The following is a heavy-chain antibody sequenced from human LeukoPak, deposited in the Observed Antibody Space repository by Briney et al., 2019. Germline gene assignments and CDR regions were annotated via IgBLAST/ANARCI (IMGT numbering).Heavy chain of an antibody. D-gene: IGHD4-23*01. CDR3: ARGTEDYGGNSEWYFDY. V-gene: IGHV4-30-4*01. CDR2: YYYSACT. Sequence: SWTLSLTCTVSGGSISSGDYYWSWIRQPPGKGLEWIGYYYYSACTYYNPSLKSRVTISLDTSKNLFSLKLISVTAADTAVYYCARGTEDYGGNSEWYFDYWGQGTLVTVSS. CDR1: GGSISSGDYY. J-gene: IGHJ4*02.